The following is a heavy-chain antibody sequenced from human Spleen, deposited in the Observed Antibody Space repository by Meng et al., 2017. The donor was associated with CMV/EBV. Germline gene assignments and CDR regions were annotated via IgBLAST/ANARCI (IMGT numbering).Heavy chain of an antibody. CDR1: GFTFSSYE. V-gene: IGHV3-48*03. D-gene: IGHD5-12*01. Sequence: GGSLRLSCAASGFTFSSYEMNWVRQAPGRGLEWISYISSSGSAIYYAGAVKGRFTISRDDAKNSLYLQMNSLRAEDTAIYYCARGYDYPSPLDYWGQGTTVTVSS. CDR3: ARGYDYPSPLDY. CDR2: ISSSGSAI. J-gene: IGHJ4*02.